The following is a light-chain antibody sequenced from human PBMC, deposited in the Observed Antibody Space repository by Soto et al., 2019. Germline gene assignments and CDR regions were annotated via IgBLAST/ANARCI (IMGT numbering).Light chain of an antibody. V-gene: IGLV2-23*01. J-gene: IGLJ1*01. CDR1: SSDVGSYNL. CDR3: CSYAGSSYV. Sequence: QSVLTQPASVSGSPGQSITISCTGTSSDVGSYNLVSWYQQYPGKAPKLMIYEGSKRPSGVSNRFSGSKSGNTASLTISGLQAEDEADYYCCSYAGSSYVFGIGTKVTVL. CDR2: EGS.